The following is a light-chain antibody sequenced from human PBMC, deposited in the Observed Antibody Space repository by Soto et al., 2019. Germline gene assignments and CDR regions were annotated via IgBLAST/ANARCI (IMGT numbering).Light chain of an antibody. CDR3: QQYNSYTFT. Sequence: DIQMTQSPSTLSASVGDRVTITCRASQSISSWLAWYQQKPGKAPKLLIYKASSLESGVPSRFSGSGSRTEFTLTISILQPDDFATYYCQQYNSYTFTFGPGTKVDIK. J-gene: IGKJ3*01. V-gene: IGKV1-5*03. CDR2: KAS. CDR1: QSISSW.